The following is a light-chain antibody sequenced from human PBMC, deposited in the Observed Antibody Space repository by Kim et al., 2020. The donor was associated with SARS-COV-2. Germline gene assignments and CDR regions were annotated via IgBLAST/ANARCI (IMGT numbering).Light chain of an antibody. V-gene: IGLV3-9*01. CDR3: QVWDSSTVV. CDR2: RDS. CDR1: NIGSKN. Sequence: SYGLTQPLSVSVALGQTARITCGGNNIGSKNVHWYQQKPGQAPVLVIYRDSNRPSGIPERFSGSNSGNTATLTISRAQAGDEADYYCQVWDSSTVVFGGGTQLTVL. J-gene: IGLJ2*01.